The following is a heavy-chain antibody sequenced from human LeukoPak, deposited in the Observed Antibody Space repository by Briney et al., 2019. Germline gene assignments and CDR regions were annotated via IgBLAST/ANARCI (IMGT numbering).Heavy chain of an antibody. J-gene: IGHJ4*02. CDR1: GGTFSSYA. CDR3: ARDRAAADDFDY. D-gene: IGHD6-13*01. V-gene: IGHV1-69*04. Sequence: SVKVSCKASGGTFSSYAISWVRQAPGQGLEWMGRIIPILGIANYAQKFQGRVTITADKSTSAAYMELSSLRSEDTAVYYCARDRAAADDFDYWGQGTLVTVSS. CDR2: IIPILGIA.